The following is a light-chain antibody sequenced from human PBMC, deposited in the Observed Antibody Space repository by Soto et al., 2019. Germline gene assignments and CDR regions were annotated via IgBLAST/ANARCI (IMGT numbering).Light chain of an antibody. Sequence: EIVLTQSPGTLSLSPGERATLSCMASQSVSSNFLAWYQEKPGQAPRLLIYGASSRATGIPDRFSGSGSGTDFTLTISRLEPEDFAVYYCQQYGSSPTFGQGTRLEI. CDR2: GAS. J-gene: IGKJ5*01. V-gene: IGKV3-20*01. CDR3: QQYGSSPT. CDR1: QSVSSNF.